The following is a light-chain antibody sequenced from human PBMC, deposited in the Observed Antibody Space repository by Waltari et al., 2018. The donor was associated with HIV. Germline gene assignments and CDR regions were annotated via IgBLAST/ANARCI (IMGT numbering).Light chain of an antibody. CDR1: NPNILAGYP. J-gene: IGLJ2*01. Sequence: QSVLMPPPSVSGAPGQSLTMSCSGTNPNILAGYPVHSYQQLPVTATKFLISANANRPSGVPDRVSGSKSGTSASLAITGLQAEDEADYYCQSFDTSLGVVFGGGTKVTVL. CDR2: ANA. CDR3: QSFDTSLGVV. V-gene: IGLV1-40*01.